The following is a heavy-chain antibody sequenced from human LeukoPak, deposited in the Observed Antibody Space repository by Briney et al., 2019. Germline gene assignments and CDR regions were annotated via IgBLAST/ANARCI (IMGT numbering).Heavy chain of an antibody. CDR3: PSGQRGGYSYDTVDF. J-gene: IGHJ4*02. Sequence: SVKVSCKASGGPFSRCAISWVPQAPGQGLEGMGEIIPIFGTANYAQKFQGRVTITADASTSTAYMELSSLRSEETAVYYCPSGQRGGYSYDTVDFWPGGTLVTVST. CDR2: IIPIFGTA. D-gene: IGHD5-18*01. V-gene: IGHV1-69*01. CDR1: GGPFSRCA.